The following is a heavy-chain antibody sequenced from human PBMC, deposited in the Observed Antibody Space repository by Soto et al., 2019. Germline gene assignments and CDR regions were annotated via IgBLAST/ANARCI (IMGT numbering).Heavy chain of an antibody. V-gene: IGHV4-31*03. Sequence: PSETLSLTCTVSGGSISRGGYYWSWLRQHPGKGMEWIGYIYYSGSTYYNPSLKSRVTISVDTSKNQFSLKLSSVTAAYTAVAYCARVRGPKYYFDYWGQGTLVTVSS. CDR2: IYYSGST. CDR1: GGSISRGGYY. J-gene: IGHJ4*02. CDR3: ARVRGPKYYFDY.